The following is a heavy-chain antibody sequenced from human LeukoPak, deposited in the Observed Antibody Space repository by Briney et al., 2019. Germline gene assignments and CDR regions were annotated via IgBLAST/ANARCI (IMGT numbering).Heavy chain of an antibody. D-gene: IGHD3-22*01. Sequence: SGTLSLTCAVSGGSIKSNNWWSWVRQPPGKGLEWIGEIYHSGSTNYNPSLKSRVTISVDTSKNQFSLKLSSVTAADTAVYYCARDGTYYYDSSGYAFDIWGQGTMVTVSS. CDR1: GGSIKSNNW. V-gene: IGHV4-4*02. CDR3: ARDGTYYYDSSGYAFDI. CDR2: IYHSGST. J-gene: IGHJ3*02.